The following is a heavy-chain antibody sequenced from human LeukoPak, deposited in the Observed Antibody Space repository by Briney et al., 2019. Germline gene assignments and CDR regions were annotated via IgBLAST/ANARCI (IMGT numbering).Heavy chain of an antibody. D-gene: IGHD3-16*02. CDR1: GGSISSYY. CDR2: IYYSGST. CDR3: ARHGPLDYIWGSYRYYFDY. J-gene: IGHJ4*02. V-gene: IGHV4-59*08. Sequence: SSETLSLTCTASGGSISSYYWSWIRQPPGKGLEWIGYIYYSGSTNYNPSLKSRVTISVDTSKNQFSLKLSSVTAADTAVYYCARHGPLDYIWGSYRYYFDYWGQGTLVTVSS.